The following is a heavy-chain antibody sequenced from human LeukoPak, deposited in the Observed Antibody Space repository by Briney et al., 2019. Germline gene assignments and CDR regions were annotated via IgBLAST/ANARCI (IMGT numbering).Heavy chain of an antibody. CDR3: AKGRSRQQLVADY. V-gene: IGHV3-23*01. D-gene: IGHD6-13*01. CDR2: ISGSGGST. J-gene: IGHJ4*02. Sequence: GGSLRLSCAASGFTFSSYAMSCVRQAPGKGLEWVSAISGSGGSTYYADSVKGRFTISRDNSKNTLYLQMNSLRAEDTAVYYCAKGRSRQQLVADYWGQGTLVTVSS. CDR1: GFTFSSYA.